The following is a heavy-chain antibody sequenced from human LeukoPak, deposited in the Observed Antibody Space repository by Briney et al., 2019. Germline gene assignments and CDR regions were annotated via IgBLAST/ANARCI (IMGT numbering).Heavy chain of an antibody. D-gene: IGHD5-12*01. Sequence: PSETLSLTCTVSGYSISSGYYWGWIRQPPGKGLEWIGSIYHSGSTYYNPSLKSRVTISVDTSKNQFSLKLGSVTAADTAVYYCARDVATQYFDYWGQGTLVTVSS. V-gene: IGHV4-38-2*02. CDR3: ARDVATQYFDY. CDR2: IYHSGST. J-gene: IGHJ4*02. CDR1: GYSISSGYY.